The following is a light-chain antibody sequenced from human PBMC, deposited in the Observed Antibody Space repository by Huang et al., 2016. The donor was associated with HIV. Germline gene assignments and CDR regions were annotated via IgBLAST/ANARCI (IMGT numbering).Light chain of an antibody. Sequence: EIVMTQSPATLSVSPGERVTLSYRAGQSISNNLAWYQHKPGQSPRLLFYAASTRATGIPARFSGSGSETEFTLTINSLQSEDFAVYYCQQYNSWPRTFGQGTKVEIK. CDR3: QQYNSWPRT. V-gene: IGKV3D-15*01. CDR2: AAS. CDR1: QSISNN. J-gene: IGKJ1*01.